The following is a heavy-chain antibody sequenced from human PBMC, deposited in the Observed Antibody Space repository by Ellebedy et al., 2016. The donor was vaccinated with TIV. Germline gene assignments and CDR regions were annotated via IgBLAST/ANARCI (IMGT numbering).Heavy chain of an antibody. D-gene: IGHD6-13*01. CDR3: AKDRLGQQLTPFDY. J-gene: IGHJ4*02. CDR1: GFTFSSYA. V-gene: IGHV3-23*01. Sequence: GESLKISXAASGFTFSSYAMSWVRQAPGKGLEWVSAISGSGGSTYYADSVKGRFTISRDNSKNTLYLQMNSLRAEDTAVYYCAKDRLGQQLTPFDYWGQGTLVTVSS. CDR2: ISGSGGST.